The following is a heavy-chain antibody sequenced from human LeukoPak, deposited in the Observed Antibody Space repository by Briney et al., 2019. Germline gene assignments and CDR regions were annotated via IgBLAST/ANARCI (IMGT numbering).Heavy chain of an antibody. CDR2: IYYSGST. CDR1: GGSISSSSYY. CDR3: ARDNGMVGRAAALEYYYYMDV. J-gene: IGHJ6*03. D-gene: IGHD6-13*01. Sequence: SETLSLTCTVSGGSISSSSYYWGWIRQPPGKGLEWIGSIYYSGSTYYNPSLKSRVTISVDTSKNQFSLKLSSVTAADTAVYYCARDNGMVGRAAALEYYYYMDVWGKGTTVTISS. V-gene: IGHV4-39*02.